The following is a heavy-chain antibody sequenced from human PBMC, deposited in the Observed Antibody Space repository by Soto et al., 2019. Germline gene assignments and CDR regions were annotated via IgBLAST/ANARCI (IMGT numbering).Heavy chain of an antibody. CDR1: GGSVSSANW. D-gene: IGHD4-17*01. CDR2: IYHSGST. J-gene: IGHJ4*02. V-gene: IGHV4-4*02. Sequence: SETLSLTCAVSGGSVSSANWWTWVRQFPGKGLEWIAEIYHSGSTNYNPSLKSRVTISIDKSKNHFSLNLNSVTAADTAVYYCARGRLTTVTTVTREYVVDYWGQGTLVTVSS. CDR3: ARGRLTTVTTVTREYVVDY.